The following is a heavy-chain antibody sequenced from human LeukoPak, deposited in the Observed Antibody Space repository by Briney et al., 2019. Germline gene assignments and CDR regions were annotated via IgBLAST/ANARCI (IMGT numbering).Heavy chain of an antibody. Sequence: GGSLRLSCAASGFTVSSNYMSWVRQAPGKGLEWVSYISSSGSTVYYADSVKGRFTISRDNAKNSLYLQMNSLRAEDTAVYYCARSSLGANKDYWGQGTLVTVSS. D-gene: IGHD1-26*01. CDR1: GFTVSSNY. J-gene: IGHJ4*02. V-gene: IGHV3-11*04. CDR2: ISSSGSTV. CDR3: ARSSLGANKDY.